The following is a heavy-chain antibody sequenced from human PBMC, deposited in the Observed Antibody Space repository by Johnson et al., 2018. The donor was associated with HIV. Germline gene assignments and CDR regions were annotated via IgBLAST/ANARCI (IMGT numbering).Heavy chain of an antibody. J-gene: IGHJ3*01. Sequence: QMQLVESGGGVVQPGRSLRLSCAASGFTFGSYALHWVRQAPGKGLEWVALISYDGDNKYYTDSVKGRFTISRDNSKNTLFLLLNSLRTEDTAVYYCARVRRSGWFDNDAFDFWGQGTMVTVSS. V-gene: IGHV3-30*04. CDR1: GFTFGSYA. D-gene: IGHD6-19*01. CDR2: ISYDGDNK. CDR3: ARVRRSGWFDNDAFDF.